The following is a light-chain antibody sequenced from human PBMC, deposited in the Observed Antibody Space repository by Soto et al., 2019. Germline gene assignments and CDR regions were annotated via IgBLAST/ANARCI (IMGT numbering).Light chain of an antibody. J-gene: IGKJ5*01. CDR3: QQYGSSPPIT. CDR1: QSVSIN. V-gene: IGKV3-20*01. Sequence: EIVMTQSPGTLSVSPGERATLSCRASQSVSINLAWYQQKPGQAPRLLIYDASTRATGIPARFSGSGSGTDFTLTISRLEPEDFAVYYCQQYGSSPPITFGQGTRLEIK. CDR2: DAS.